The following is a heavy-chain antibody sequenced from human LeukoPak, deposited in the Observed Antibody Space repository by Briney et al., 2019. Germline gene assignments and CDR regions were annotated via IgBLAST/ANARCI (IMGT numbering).Heavy chain of an antibody. Sequence: GESLKISCQGSGYRFTSYWIGWVRQMPGKGLEWMGIIYPGDSDTRYSPSFQGQVTISADKSISTAYLQWSSLKASDTAMYYCARRRYYYDSSGIRSYYFDYWGQGTLVTVSS. D-gene: IGHD3-22*01. CDR2: IYPGDSDT. CDR1: GYRFTSYW. J-gene: IGHJ4*02. CDR3: ARRRYYYDSSGIRSYYFDY. V-gene: IGHV5-51*01.